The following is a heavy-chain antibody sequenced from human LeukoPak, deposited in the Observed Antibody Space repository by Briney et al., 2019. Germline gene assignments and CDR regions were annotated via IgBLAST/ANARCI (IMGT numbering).Heavy chain of an antibody. Sequence: WASVKVSCKASGFTFTSSAMQWVRQARGQRLEWIGWIVVGSGNTNYAQKFQERVTITRDMSTSTAYMELSSLRSEDTAVYYCAADRYCSGGSCYPYYLDYWGQGTLVTVSS. CDR1: GFTFTSSA. CDR3: AADRYCSGGSCYPYYLDY. J-gene: IGHJ4*02. V-gene: IGHV1-58*02. CDR2: IVVGSGNT. D-gene: IGHD2-15*01.